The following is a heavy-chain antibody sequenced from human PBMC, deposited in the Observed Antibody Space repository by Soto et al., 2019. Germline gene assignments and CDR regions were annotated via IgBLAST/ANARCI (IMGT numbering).Heavy chain of an antibody. J-gene: IGHJ4*02. Sequence: GESLKISCKGSGYSFTSYWIGWVRQMPGKGLEWMGIIYPGDSDTRYSPSFQGQVTISADKSISTAYLQWSSLKDSDTAMYYCARLLLWFGELLPHGPFDYWGQGTQVTVSS. CDR1: GYSFTSYW. CDR3: ARLLLWFGELLPHGPFDY. D-gene: IGHD3-10*01. V-gene: IGHV5-51*01. CDR2: IYPGDSDT.